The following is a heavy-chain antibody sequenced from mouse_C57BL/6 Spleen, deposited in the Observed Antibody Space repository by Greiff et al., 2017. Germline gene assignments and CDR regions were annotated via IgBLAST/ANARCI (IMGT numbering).Heavy chain of an antibody. V-gene: IGHV1-80*01. Sequence: VQLQQSGAELVKPGASVKISCKASGYSFSSYWMNWVKQRPGKGLEWIGQIYPGDGDTNYNGKFKGKATLTADTSSSTAYMQLSSLTSEDSAVYFCARDYSNSAWFAYWGQGTLVTVSA. CDR2: IYPGDGDT. CDR1: GYSFSSYW. J-gene: IGHJ3*01. D-gene: IGHD2-5*01. CDR3: ARDYSNSAWFAY.